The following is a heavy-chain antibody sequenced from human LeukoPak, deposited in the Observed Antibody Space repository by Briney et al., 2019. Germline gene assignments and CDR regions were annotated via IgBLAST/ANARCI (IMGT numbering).Heavy chain of an antibody. J-gene: IGHJ4*02. CDR2: INAGNGNT. CDR3: ARDYYDSSGYSPRYFDY. CDR1: GYTFTSYA. V-gene: IGHV1-3*03. D-gene: IGHD3-22*01. Sequence: ASVKVSCKASGYTFTSYAMHWVRQAPGQRLEWMGWINAGNGNTKYSQEFQGRVTITRDTSTSTVYMELSSLRSEDTAVYYCARDYYDSSGYSPRYFDYWGQGTLVTVSS.